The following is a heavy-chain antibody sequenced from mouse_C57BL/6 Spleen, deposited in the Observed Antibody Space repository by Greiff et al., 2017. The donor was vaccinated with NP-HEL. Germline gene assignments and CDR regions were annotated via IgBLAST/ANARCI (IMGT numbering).Heavy chain of an antibody. Sequence: EVKLMESGGGLVKPGGSLKLSCAASGFTFSDYGMHWVRQAPAKGLEWFAYISSGSSTIYYAATVKGRFTISSDNAKNTLFLQMTSLRSEDTAMYYCARTTTVVAPFDYWGQGTTLTVSS. CDR3: ARTTTVVAPFDY. CDR1: GFTFSDYG. J-gene: IGHJ2*01. V-gene: IGHV5-17*01. D-gene: IGHD1-1*01. CDR2: ISSGSSTI.